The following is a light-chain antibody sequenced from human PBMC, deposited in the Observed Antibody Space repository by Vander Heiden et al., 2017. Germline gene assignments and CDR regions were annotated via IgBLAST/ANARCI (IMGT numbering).Light chain of an antibody. CDR3: QKDNSAFFT. J-gene: IGKJ3*01. Sequence: DIQMTQSPSSLSASVGDRVTITCRASQGISNYLAWYQQKPGKVPKLLIYAASTWQSGVPSRCSGSGSGTDFTLTISSRQPEDVATYYCQKDNSAFFTFGHGTKVDIK. CDR2: AAS. CDR1: QGISNY. V-gene: IGKV1-27*01.